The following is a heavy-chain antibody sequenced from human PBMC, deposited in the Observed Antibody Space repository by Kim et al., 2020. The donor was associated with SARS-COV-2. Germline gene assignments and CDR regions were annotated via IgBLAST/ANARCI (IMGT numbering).Heavy chain of an antibody. Sequence: GSTNANPSRTSRVTLSMDTSKNQFSLRLGSVTAADTALYYCARGGKGAFDTWGRGTMVTVSS. CDR2: GST. V-gene: IGHV4-59*09. CDR3: ARGGKGAFDT. J-gene: IGHJ3*02.